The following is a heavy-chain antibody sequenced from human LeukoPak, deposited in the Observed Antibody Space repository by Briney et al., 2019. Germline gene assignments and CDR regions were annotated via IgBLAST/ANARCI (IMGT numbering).Heavy chain of an antibody. CDR3: AKVLVSGYKGLGYFDY. V-gene: IGHV3-48*01. CDR2: ISSSSSTI. CDR1: GFTFSSYS. D-gene: IGHD3-3*01. J-gene: IGHJ4*02. Sequence: GGSLRLSCAASGFTFSSYSMNWVRQAPGKGLEWVSYISSSSSTIYYADSVKGRFTISRDNAKNSLYLQMNSLRAEDTAVYYCAKVLVSGYKGLGYFDYWGQGTLVTVSS.